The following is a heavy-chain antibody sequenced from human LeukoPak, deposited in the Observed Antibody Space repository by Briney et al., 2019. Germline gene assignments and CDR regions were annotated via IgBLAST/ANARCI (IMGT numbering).Heavy chain of an antibody. Sequence: ASVKVSCKASGYTFTSYYMHWVRQAPGQGLEWMGIINPSGGSTSYAQKFQGRVTMTRDMSTSTVYMELSSLRSDDTAVYYCATHGTMVRGVIIRYNWFDPWGQGTLVTVSS. CDR2: INPSGGST. J-gene: IGHJ5*02. CDR1: GYTFTSYY. CDR3: ATHGTMVRGVIIRYNWFDP. D-gene: IGHD3-10*01. V-gene: IGHV1-46*01.